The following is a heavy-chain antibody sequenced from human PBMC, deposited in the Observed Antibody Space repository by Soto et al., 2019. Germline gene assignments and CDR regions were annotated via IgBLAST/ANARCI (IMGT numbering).Heavy chain of an antibody. CDR3: ARALIVVVVAATPGMVSGWFVP. J-gene: IGHJ5*02. Sequence: PSETLSLTCAGYGGSFSGYYWSWIRQPPGKGLEWIGEINHSGSTNYNPSLKSRVTISVDTSKNQFSLKLSSVTAADTAVYYCARALIVVVVAATPGMVSGWFVPWGQGPLVTVSS. V-gene: IGHV4-34*01. CDR1: GGSFSGYY. D-gene: IGHD2-15*01. CDR2: INHSGST.